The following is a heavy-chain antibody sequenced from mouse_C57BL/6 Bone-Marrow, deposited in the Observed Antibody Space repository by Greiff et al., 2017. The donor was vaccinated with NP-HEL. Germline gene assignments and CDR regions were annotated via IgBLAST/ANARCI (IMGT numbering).Heavy chain of an antibody. J-gene: IGHJ4*01. V-gene: IGHV1-64*01. CDR3: ARYYGSSILYAMDY. CDR1: GYTFTSYW. CDR2: IHPNSGST. D-gene: IGHD1-1*01. Sequence: QVQLQQPGAELVKPGASVKLSCKASGYTFTSYWMHWVKQRPGQGLEWIGMIHPNSGSTNYNEKFKSKATLTVDKSSSTAYMQLSSLTSEDSAVYYCARYYGSSILYAMDYWGQGTSVTVSS.